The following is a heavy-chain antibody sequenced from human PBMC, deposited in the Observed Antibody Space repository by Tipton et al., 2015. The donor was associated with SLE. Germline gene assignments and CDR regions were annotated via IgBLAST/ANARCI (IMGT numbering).Heavy chain of an antibody. CDR3: ARESRYCSGGSCYSEFDY. J-gene: IGHJ4*02. CDR1: GGSISSYY. V-gene: IGHV4-59*12. D-gene: IGHD2-15*01. CDR2: IYYSGST. Sequence: TLSLTCTVSGGSISSYYWSWIRQPPGKGLEWIGYIYYSGSTYYNPSLKSRVTISVDTSKNQFSLKLSSVTAADTAVYYCARESRYCSGGSCYSEFDYWGQGTLVTVSS.